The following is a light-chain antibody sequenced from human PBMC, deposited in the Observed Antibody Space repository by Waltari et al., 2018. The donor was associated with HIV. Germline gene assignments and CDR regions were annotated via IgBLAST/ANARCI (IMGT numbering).Light chain of an antibody. CDR3: SSYTSSSTPLYV. J-gene: IGLJ1*01. CDR1: SSDVGGYNY. CDR2: EVS. V-gene: IGLV2-14*01. Sequence: QSALTQPASVSGSPGQSITISCTGTSSDVGGYNYVSWYQQHPGKAPKLMIYEVSNRPSGVSKRFSGSKSGNTASLTISGLQAEDEADYYCSSYTSSSTPLYVFGTGTKVTVL.